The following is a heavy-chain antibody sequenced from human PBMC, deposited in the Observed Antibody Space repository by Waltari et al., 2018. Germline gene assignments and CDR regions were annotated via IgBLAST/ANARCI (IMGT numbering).Heavy chain of an antibody. V-gene: IGHV1-69-2*01. CDR1: GYTFSDYY. CDR3: ATALGDSSSASRPFDF. CDR2: VDPEDGET. D-gene: IGHD6-19*01. J-gene: IGHJ3*01. Sequence: EVQLLQSGADLKDPGTTVRISCKVSGYTFSDYYIHWVQQAPGKGLRWMGLVDPEDGETIYADNFQGRVTISADTSTDTAFMELSSLRSEDTAVFYCATALGDSSSASRPFDFWGQGTMITVSS.